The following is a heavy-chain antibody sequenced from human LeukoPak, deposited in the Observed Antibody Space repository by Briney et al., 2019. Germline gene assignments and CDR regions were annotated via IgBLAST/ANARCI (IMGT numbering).Heavy chain of an antibody. CDR1: GFTFSSYA. Sequence: GGSLRLSCAASGFTFSSYAMSWVRQAPGKGLEWVSLISGNGVGTYYADSVKGRFTISRDNSKNTVYLQMNSLRAEDTTVYYCAKRNGGNSGAFDYWGQGTLVTVSS. CDR3: AKRNGGNSGAFDY. J-gene: IGHJ4*02. V-gene: IGHV3-23*01. CDR2: ISGNGVGT. D-gene: IGHD4-23*01.